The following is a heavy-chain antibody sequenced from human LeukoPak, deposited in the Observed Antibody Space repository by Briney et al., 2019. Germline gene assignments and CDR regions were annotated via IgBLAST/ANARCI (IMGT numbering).Heavy chain of an antibody. V-gene: IGHV3-48*03. Sequence: PGGSLRLSCAASGFTFSSYEMNWVRQAPGKGLEWVSYISGSGWTINYADSVKGRFTVSRDNAKNSLYLQMNSLRAEDTAVYYCARSVQADYWGQGTLVTVSS. J-gene: IGHJ4*02. CDR3: ARSVQADY. CDR1: GFTFSSYE. CDR2: ISGSGWTI.